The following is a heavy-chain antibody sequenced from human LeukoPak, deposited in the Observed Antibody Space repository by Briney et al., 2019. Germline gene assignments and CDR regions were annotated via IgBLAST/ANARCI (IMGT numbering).Heavy chain of an antibody. CDR2: ISAYNGNT. Sequence: GASVKVSCKASGCTFTSYGISWVRQAPGQGLEWMGWISAYNGNTNYAQKLQGRVTMTTDTSTSTAYMELRNLRSDDTAVYYCARDAGSIAAAGSLSDYWGQGTLVTVSS. D-gene: IGHD6-13*01. CDR1: GCTFTSYG. V-gene: IGHV1-18*01. J-gene: IGHJ4*02. CDR3: ARDAGSIAAAGSLSDY.